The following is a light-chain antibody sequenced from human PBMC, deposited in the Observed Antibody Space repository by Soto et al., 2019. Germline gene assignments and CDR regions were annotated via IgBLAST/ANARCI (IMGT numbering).Light chain of an antibody. CDR3: AAWDESLNGPV. V-gene: IGLV1-36*01. CDR2: YDD. Sequence: QSVLTQPPSVSEAPRQRVTISCSGSSSNIGNNAVNWYQQLPGKAPKLLIYYDDLLPSGVSDRFSGSKSGTSASLAISGLQPEDEADYYCAAWDESLNGPVFGGGTKVTVL. CDR1: SSNIGNNA. J-gene: IGLJ3*02.